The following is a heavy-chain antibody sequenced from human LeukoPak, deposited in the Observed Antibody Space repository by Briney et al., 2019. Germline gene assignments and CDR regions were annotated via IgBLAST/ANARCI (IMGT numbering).Heavy chain of an antibody. Sequence: SETLSLTCAVSGGSFSGYYWSWIRQPPGKGLEWIGEINHSGSTNYNPSLKSRVTISVDTSKNQFSLKLSSVTAADTAVYYCARVGIAVRPKDNYYYYYGMDVWGQGTTVTVSS. V-gene: IGHV4-34*01. CDR3: ARVGIAVRPKDNYYYYYGMDV. J-gene: IGHJ6*02. CDR2: INHSGST. CDR1: GGSFSGYY. D-gene: IGHD6-6*01.